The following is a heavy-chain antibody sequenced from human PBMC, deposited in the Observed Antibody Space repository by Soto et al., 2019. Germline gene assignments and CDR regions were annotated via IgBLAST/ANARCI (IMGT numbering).Heavy chain of an antibody. D-gene: IGHD7-27*01. CDR2: ISSSSSVI. CDR1: GFILSDCA. Sequence: EVQLVESGGGLVQPGGSLRFSCATSGFILSDCAMNWVRQAPGNGLEWVSYISSSSSVIDYADSVKGRFTVSRDNARNSLYLQMNSLRAEDTAVYYCARDLSWGSNWYYYMDVWGKGTTVTVSS. J-gene: IGHJ6*03. CDR3: ARDLSWGSNWYYYMDV. V-gene: IGHV3-48*01.